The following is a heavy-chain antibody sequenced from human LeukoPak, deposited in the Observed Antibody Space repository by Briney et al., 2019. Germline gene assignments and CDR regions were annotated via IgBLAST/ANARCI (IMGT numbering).Heavy chain of an antibody. J-gene: IGHJ4*02. CDR1: GFTFDKAW. D-gene: IGHD3-3*01. Sequence: GGSLRLSCAASGFTFDKAWMTWVRQAPGKGLEWVGRIKSKIHGGTIDYAAPVKGRFTISRDDSENTVYLQMNSLRAEDTALYYCVRDFRFLEDFWGQGTLVTVSS. CDR3: VRDFRFLEDF. V-gene: IGHV3-15*01. CDR2: IKSKIHGGTI.